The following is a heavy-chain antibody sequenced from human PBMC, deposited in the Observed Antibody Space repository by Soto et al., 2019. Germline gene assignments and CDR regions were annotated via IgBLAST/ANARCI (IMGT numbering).Heavy chain of an antibody. V-gene: IGHV1-69*13. D-gene: IGHD4-17*01. J-gene: IGHJ4*02. CDR3: AKGLETTVTKGFDN. CDR1: GGTFSTYA. Sequence: SVKVSCKASGGTFSTYAISWVRQAPGQGLEWMGEIIPMFGTANYAQKFHGRVTITADESTSTAYMELSGLRSEDTAVYYCAKGLETTVTKGFDNWGQATLLTVSS. CDR2: IIPMFGTA.